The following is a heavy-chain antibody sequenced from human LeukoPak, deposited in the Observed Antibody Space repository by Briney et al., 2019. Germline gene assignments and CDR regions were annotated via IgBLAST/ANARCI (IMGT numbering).Heavy chain of an antibody. D-gene: IGHD5-18*01. V-gene: IGHV3-30*03. CDR2: ISYDGSNK. CDR1: GFTFSSYG. Sequence: GRSLRLSCVTSGFTFSSYGMHWVRQVPGKGLEWVAVISYDGSNKYYADSVKGRFTISRDNSKNTLYLQMNSLRAEDTAVYYCASRYSYGYGQIDYWGQGTLVTVSS. CDR3: ASRYSYGYGQIDY. J-gene: IGHJ4*02.